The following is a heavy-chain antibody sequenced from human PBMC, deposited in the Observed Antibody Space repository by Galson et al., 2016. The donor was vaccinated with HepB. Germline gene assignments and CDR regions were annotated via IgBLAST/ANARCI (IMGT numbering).Heavy chain of an antibody. CDR3: TSAPNPFYLDH. V-gene: IGHV4-59*01. CDR1: GSFTREDH. J-gene: IGHJ4*02. D-gene: IGHD2-8*01. Sequence: SETLSLTCIVSGSFTREDHWSWIRQSPGTGLEWIGYISFSGNIEYNPSFKSRVTISAHMSKLHIFLNLTSVTAADTAVYYCTSAPNPFYLDHWGLGIPVTVST. CDR2: ISFSGNI.